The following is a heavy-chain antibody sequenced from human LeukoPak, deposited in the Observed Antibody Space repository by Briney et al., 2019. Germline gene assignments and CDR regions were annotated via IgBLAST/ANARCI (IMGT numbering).Heavy chain of an antibody. CDR1: GYTFTVNY. CDR3: ARGRLSSWLINFDY. CDR2: INPNSGGT. D-gene: IGHD6-13*01. V-gene: IGHV1-2*02. Sequence: ASVRVSFTASGYTFTVNYMHWVRQAPGQGREWMGWINPNSGGTNYTQKFQGRVTMTRDTSISTAYMELSRLRSDDTAVYYCARGRLSSWLINFDYWGQGTLVTVSS. J-gene: IGHJ4*02.